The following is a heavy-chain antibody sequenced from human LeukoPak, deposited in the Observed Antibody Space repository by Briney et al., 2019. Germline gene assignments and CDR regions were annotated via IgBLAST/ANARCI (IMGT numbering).Heavy chain of an antibody. CDR2: IHTSGST. J-gene: IGHJ5*01. V-gene: IGHV4-4*07. D-gene: IGHD3-10*01. CDR3: ARVSSGSYDS. Sequence: SETLSLTCSVSGGSISSDYWSWIRQPAGKGLEWIGLIHTSGSTNYNPSLKSRVTMSVDTFKKQYSLKLSSVTAADPAVYSCARVSSGSYDSWGQGTLVSVTS. CDR1: GGSISSDY.